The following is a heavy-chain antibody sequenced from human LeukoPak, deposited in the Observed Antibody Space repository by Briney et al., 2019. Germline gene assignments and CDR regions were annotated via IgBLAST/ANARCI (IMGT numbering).Heavy chain of an antibody. Sequence: RASETLSLTCAVYGGSFSGYYWSWIRQPPGKGLEWIGEINHSGSTNYNPSLKSRVTISVDTSKNQFSLKLSSVTAADTAVYYCASSPAKDFDYWGQGTLVTVSS. J-gene: IGHJ4*02. CDR2: INHSGST. CDR3: ASSPAKDFDY. CDR1: GGSFSGYY. V-gene: IGHV4-34*01.